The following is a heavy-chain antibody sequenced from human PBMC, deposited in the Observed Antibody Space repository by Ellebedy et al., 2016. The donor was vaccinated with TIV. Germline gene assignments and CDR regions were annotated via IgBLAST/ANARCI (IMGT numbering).Heavy chain of an antibody. CDR3: ARLEPIMVRAAVQGYFDQ. D-gene: IGHD2-21*01. CDR2: INYNGTT. J-gene: IGHJ4*02. CDR1: GGSISSYY. V-gene: IGHV4-59*08. Sequence: MPSETLSLTCTVSGGSISSYYWNWIRQAPGKGLEWIGYINYNGTTKVNPPLKSRVTISVDTSKNQFSLRLNSVSAAETAVYYCARLEPIMVRAAVQGYFDQWGQGTLVTVSS.